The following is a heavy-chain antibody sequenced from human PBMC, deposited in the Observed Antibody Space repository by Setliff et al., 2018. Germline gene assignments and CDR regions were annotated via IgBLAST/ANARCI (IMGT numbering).Heavy chain of an antibody. D-gene: IGHD2-15*01. V-gene: IGHV5-51*01. CDR3: VRPSAGYSRPFDV. CDR2: IYPGDPQI. J-gene: IGHJ3*01. CDR1: GYSFSISW. Sequence: ESLKISCKDSGYSFSISWIGWVRRMPGKGLDWMGIIYPGDPQIRYSPSFQGQVTISADKSTSTAYLEWSSLKASDTAMYYCVRPSAGYSRPFDVWGQGTMVTVS.